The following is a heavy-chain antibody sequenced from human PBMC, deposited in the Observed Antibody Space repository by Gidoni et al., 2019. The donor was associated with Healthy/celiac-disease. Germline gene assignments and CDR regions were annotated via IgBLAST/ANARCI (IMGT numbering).Heavy chain of an antibody. D-gene: IGHD4-17*01. J-gene: IGHJ4*02. V-gene: IGHV1-46*03. CDR3: ARDATVTTFYFDY. Sequence: QVQLVQSGAEVKKPGASVKVSCKASGYTFTTYYMNWVRQAPGQGLEWMGIINPSGGSTSYAQKFQGRVTMTRDTSTSTVYMELSSLRSEDTAVYYCARDATVTTFYFDYWGQGTLVTVSS. CDR2: INPSGGST. CDR1: GYTFTTYY.